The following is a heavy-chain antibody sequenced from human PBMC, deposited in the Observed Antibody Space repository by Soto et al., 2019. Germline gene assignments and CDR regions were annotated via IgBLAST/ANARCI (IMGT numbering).Heavy chain of an antibody. Sequence: GSLRLSCTASGFTFGDYAMSWVRQAPGKGLEWVGFIRSKAYGGTTEYAASVKGRFTISRDDSKSIAYLQMNSLKTEDTAVYYCTRAYGPFGYWGQGTLVTVSS. J-gene: IGHJ4*02. CDR3: TRAYGPFGY. V-gene: IGHV3-49*04. D-gene: IGHD4-17*01. CDR1: GFTFGDYA. CDR2: IRSKAYGGTT.